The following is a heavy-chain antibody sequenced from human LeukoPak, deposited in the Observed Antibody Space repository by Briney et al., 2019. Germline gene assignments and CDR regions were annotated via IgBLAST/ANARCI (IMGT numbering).Heavy chain of an antibody. CDR2: ISYDGSNK. Sequence: PGGSLRLSCAASGFTFSSYGMHWVRQAPGKGLEWVAVISYDGSNKYYADSVKGRFTISRDNSKNTLYLQMNSLRAEDTAVYYCAREGLRGYSYGSYYYYYGMDVWGQGTTVTVSS. J-gene: IGHJ6*02. D-gene: IGHD5-18*01. CDR1: GFTFSSYG. V-gene: IGHV3-30*03. CDR3: AREGLRGYSYGSYYYYYGMDV.